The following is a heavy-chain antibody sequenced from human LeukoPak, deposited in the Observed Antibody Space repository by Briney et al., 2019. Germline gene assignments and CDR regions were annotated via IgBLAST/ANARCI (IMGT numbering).Heavy chain of an antibody. CDR3: AARPGCSSTSCYVVY. CDR2: IIPIFGTA. V-gene: IGHV1-69*13. J-gene: IGHJ4*02. D-gene: IGHD2-2*01. CDR1: GGTFSSYA. Sequence: SVKVSCKASGGTFSSYAICWVRQAPGQGLEWMGGIIPIFGTANYAQKFQGRVTITADESTSTAYMELSSLRSEDTAVYYCAARPGCSSTSCYVVYRGQGTLVTVSS.